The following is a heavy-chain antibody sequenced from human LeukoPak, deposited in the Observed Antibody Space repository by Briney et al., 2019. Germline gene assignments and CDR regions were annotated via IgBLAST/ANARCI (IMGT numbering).Heavy chain of an antibody. CDR1: GGSIISYY. CDR3: ACGEGSSWDWADYMDV. CDR2: IYTSGST. V-gene: IGHV4-4*07. Sequence: ADTQSLTYTVSGGSIISYYWSWIRHPAGKGLEWIGRIYTSGSTNYNPSRRSRVTMSVDKSKNQLYLKLSSVTAAVTAVYYCACGEGSSWDWADYMDVWGKGTPVTVSS. J-gene: IGHJ6*03. D-gene: IGHD6-13*01.